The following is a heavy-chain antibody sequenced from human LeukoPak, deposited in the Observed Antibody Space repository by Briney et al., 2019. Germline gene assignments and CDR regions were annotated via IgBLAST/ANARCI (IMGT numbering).Heavy chain of an antibody. J-gene: IGHJ4*02. D-gene: IGHD6-13*01. CDR1: YR. V-gene: IGHV3-7*01. CDR2: VKQDGTEK. CDR3: ARAGGTSWADY. Sequence: YRMRWAPHHPGKGLEWVANVKQDGTEKFYVDSVKGRFTISRDNGKNSLYLQMNSLRVEDTAIYYCARAGGTSWADYWGQGTLVTVSS.